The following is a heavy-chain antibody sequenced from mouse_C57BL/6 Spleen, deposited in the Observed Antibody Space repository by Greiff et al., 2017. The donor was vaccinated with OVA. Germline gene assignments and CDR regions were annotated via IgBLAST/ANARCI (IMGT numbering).Heavy chain of an antibody. Sequence: VQLQQSGAELVRPGASVKLSCTASGFNIKDDYMHWVKQRPEQGLEWIGWIDPENGDTEYASKFQGKATITADTPSNTAYLQLSSLTSEDTAVYYCTTRNYYFDYWGQGTTLTVSS. D-gene: IGHD2-1*01. CDR2: IDPENGDT. CDR3: TTRNYYFDY. J-gene: IGHJ2*01. CDR1: GFNIKDDY. V-gene: IGHV14-4*01.